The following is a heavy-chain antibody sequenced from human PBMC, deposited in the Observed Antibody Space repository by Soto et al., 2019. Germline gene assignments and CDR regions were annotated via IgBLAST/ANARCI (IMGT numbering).Heavy chain of an antibody. CDR2: ISGSGGST. CDR1: GFTFNSYA. V-gene: IGHV3-23*01. CDR3: AKADMITFGGVMNY. D-gene: IGHD3-16*01. J-gene: IGHJ4*02. Sequence: GGSLKLCCAASGFTFNSYAMSWVRQNPGKGLEWVSGISGSGGSTYYADSVKGRFTISRDNSKNTLYLQMNSLRAEDTAVYYCAKADMITFGGVMNYWGQGTLVTSPQ.